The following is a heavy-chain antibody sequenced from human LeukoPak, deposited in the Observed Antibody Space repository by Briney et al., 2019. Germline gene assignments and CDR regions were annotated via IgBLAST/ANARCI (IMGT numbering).Heavy chain of an antibody. CDR1: GDSFSSSY. D-gene: IGHD1-26*01. Sequence: SETLSLTCTVSGDSFSSSYWSWIRQPAGKGLEWIGRIYTSGSTNFNPSLKSRVTISIDKSKNQISLKLNSVTAADTAVYYCARGYSGNYLRFDPWGQGTLVTVSS. CDR3: ARGYSGNYLRFDP. J-gene: IGHJ5*02. V-gene: IGHV4-4*07. CDR2: IYTSGST.